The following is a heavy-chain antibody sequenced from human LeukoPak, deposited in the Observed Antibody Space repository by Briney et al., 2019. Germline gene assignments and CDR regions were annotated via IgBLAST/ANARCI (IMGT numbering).Heavy chain of an antibody. J-gene: IGHJ4*02. V-gene: IGHV3-48*01. CDR1: GFTFSRYS. D-gene: IGHD6-19*01. CDR3: ARGKNSGWPYYFDY. Sequence: PGGSLRLSCAASGFTFSRYSMNWVRQAPGKGLEWVSYISSSSSTIYSADSVKGRFTISRDNAKNSLYLQMNSLRAEDTAVYYCARGKNSGWPYYFDYWGQGTLVTVSS. CDR2: ISSSSSTI.